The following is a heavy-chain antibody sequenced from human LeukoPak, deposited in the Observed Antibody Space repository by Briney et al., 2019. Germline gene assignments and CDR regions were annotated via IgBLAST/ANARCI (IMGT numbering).Heavy chain of an antibody. J-gene: IGHJ6*03. Sequence: SVKVSCKASGATFSSYAISWVRQAPGQGLEWMGRIIPIFGTANYAQKFQGRVTITADKSTSTAYMELSSLRSEDTAVYYCARDSSSSPYYYYYYYMDVWGKGTTVTVSS. CDR2: IIPIFGTA. CDR1: GATFSSYA. D-gene: IGHD6-6*01. CDR3: ARDSSSSPYYYYYYYMDV. V-gene: IGHV1-69*06.